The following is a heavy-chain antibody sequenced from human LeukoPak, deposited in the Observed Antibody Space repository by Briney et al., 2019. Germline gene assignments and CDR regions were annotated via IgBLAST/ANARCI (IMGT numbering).Heavy chain of an antibody. CDR3: ASSYYDFWSGYYTLPDY. Sequence: GGSLRLSCAASGFTFSSYWMSWVRQAPGKGLEWVANIKQDGSEKYYVDSVKGRFTISRDNAKNSLYLQMNSLRAEDTAVYYCASSYYDFWSGYYTLPDYWGQGTLVTVSS. J-gene: IGHJ4*02. CDR2: IKQDGSEK. D-gene: IGHD3-3*01. V-gene: IGHV3-7*01. CDR1: GFTFSSYW.